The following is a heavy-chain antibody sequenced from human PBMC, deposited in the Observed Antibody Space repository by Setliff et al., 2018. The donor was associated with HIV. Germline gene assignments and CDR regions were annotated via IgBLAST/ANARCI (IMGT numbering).Heavy chain of an antibody. V-gene: IGHV1-2*02. D-gene: IGHD2-15*01. CDR1: GYTFTGDY. CDR2: INPISGVT. J-gene: IGHJ6*03. CDR3: ARGLAYCSGGSCYRPLIYYFYYMDV. Sequence: GASVKVSCKASGYTFTGDYIHWVRQARGQGLEWMGWINPISGVTNYAEKFQGRVTMTSDASIRTAYMELSGLTSDDTATYYCARGLAYCSGGSCYRPLIYYFYYMDVWGKGTTVTVSS.